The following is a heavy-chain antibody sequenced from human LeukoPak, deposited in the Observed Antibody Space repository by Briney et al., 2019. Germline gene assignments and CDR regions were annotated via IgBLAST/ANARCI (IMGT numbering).Heavy chain of an antibody. D-gene: IGHD4-23*01. V-gene: IGHV3-23*01. CDR2: ISGNGVTT. CDR1: GFTFSSYG. CDR3: AKALYGGNTV. Sequence: PGGSLRLSCAASGFTFSSYGMHWVRQAPGEGLRWVSSISGNGVTTYYADSVKGLFTISRDNSKNTLYLQMNSLRAEDTALYYCAKALYGGNTVWGQGTLVTVSS. J-gene: IGHJ4*02.